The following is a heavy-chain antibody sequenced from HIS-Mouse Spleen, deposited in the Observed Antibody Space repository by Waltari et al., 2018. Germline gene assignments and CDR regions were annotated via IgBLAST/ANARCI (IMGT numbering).Heavy chain of an antibody. CDR3: ARGHDYSNYFDY. CDR2: MNPKNGNT. CDR1: GYTFTSYD. J-gene: IGHJ4*02. D-gene: IGHD4-4*01. Sequence: QVQLVQSGAEVKKPGASVKVSCKASGYTFTSYDINWVRQATGQGLEWMGWMNPKNGNTGYAQKFQGRVTMTRNTSISTAYMELSSLRSEDTAVYYCARGHDYSNYFDYWGQGTLVTVSS. V-gene: IGHV1-8*01.